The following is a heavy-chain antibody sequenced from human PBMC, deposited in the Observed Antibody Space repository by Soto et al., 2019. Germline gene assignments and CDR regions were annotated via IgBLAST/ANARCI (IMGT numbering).Heavy chain of an antibody. Sequence: SETLSLTCTVSGGSISSYYWSWIRQPPGKGLEWIGYIHYSGSTNYNPSLKSRVTISVDTSKNQFSLKVRSVTAADTAVYYCARHTSGATSLVWFDSWGQGTLVTVSS. V-gene: IGHV4-59*08. J-gene: IGHJ5*01. CDR2: IHYSGST. CDR3: ARHTSGATSLVWFDS. D-gene: IGHD5-12*01. CDR1: GGSISSYY.